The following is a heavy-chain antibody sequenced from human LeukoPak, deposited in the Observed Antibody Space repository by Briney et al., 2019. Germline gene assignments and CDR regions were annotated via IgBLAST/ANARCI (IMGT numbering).Heavy chain of an antibody. Sequence: GGPLRLSCAASGFTVSSNYMSWVRQAPGKGLEWVSAISGSGGSTYYADSVKGRFTISRDNSKNTLYLQMNSLRAEDTAVYYCAKADLRIIAAAQGFDYWGQGTLVTVSS. CDR3: AKADLRIIAAAQGFDY. J-gene: IGHJ4*02. V-gene: IGHV3-23*01. CDR1: GFTVSSNY. CDR2: ISGSGGST. D-gene: IGHD6-13*01.